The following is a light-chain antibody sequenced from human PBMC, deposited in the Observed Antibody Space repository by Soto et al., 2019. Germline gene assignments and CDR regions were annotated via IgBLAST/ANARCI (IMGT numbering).Light chain of an antibody. J-gene: IGKJ2*01. CDR1: QSVSSTY. CDR3: HHFGSSRHT. Sequence: IVFTQSPCTLSLSPGKRATLPFTAGQSVSSTYLAWYRHKPGQAPRLLIYGASSRAAGIPDRFSGSGSGTDFTLTISRLEPEDFAVYYCHHFGSSRHTFGQGTKVDIK. V-gene: IGKV3-20*01. CDR2: GAS.